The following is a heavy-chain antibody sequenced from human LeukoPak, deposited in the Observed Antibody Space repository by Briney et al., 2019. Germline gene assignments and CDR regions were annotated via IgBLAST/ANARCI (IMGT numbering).Heavy chain of an antibody. CDR2: IKQDGSEK. D-gene: IGHD2-2*01. J-gene: IGHJ3*02. CDR3: ARDYGLNCRSTSCAGAFDI. Sequence: GGSLRLSWEASGFTFSSYWMTWVRQAPGKGLEWVAYIKQDGSEKYYVDSVKGRFTISRGNARNSLYLQMNSLRAEDTAVYYCARDYGLNCRSTSCAGAFDIWGQGTMVTVSP. V-gene: IGHV3-7*01. CDR1: GFTFSSYW.